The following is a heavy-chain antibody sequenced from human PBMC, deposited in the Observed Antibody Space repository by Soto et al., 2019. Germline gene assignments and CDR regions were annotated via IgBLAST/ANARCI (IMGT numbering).Heavy chain of an antibody. Sequence: QVQLVQSGAEVKKPGSSVKVSCKASGGTFSSNAISWVRQAPGQGLEWMGGIIPIYASPNYAQNFQGRVTVTADNATSTAYLELSRLKFADSAIYYCAVTVTGSRSPLAHWGRGTLVIFSS. D-gene: IGHD3-9*01. CDR3: AVTVTGSRSPLAH. CDR1: GGTFSSNA. CDR2: IIPIYASP. J-gene: IGHJ4*02. V-gene: IGHV1-69*06.